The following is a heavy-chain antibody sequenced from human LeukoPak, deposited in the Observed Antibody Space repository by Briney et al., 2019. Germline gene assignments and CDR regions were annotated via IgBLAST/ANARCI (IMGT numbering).Heavy chain of an antibody. J-gene: IGHJ4*02. D-gene: IGHD5-12*01. V-gene: IGHV5-51*01. CDR2: IYPGDSDT. CDR1: GYSFTSYW. Sequence: GESLKISCKGSGYSFTSYWIAWVRQMPGKGLEWMGIIYPGDSDTRYSPSFQGQVTISADKSISTAYLQWSSLKASDTAMYYCARQIQSGFRYSGYDLGVDYWGQGTLVTVSS. CDR3: ARQIQSGFRYSGYDLGVDY.